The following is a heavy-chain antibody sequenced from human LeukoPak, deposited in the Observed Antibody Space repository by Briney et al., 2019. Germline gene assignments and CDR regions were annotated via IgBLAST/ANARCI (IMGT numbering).Heavy chain of an antibody. CDR2: ISYDGSNK. Sequence: PGGSLRLSCAASGFTFSSYAMHWVRQAPGRGLVWVAVISYDGSNKYYADSVKGRFTITRDNSKNTQYLQMNSLRAEDTAVYYCARDHSGYDTPFDYWGQGTLVTVSS. D-gene: IGHD5-12*01. V-gene: IGHV3-30-3*01. CDR1: GFTFSSYA. CDR3: ARDHSGYDTPFDY. J-gene: IGHJ4*02.